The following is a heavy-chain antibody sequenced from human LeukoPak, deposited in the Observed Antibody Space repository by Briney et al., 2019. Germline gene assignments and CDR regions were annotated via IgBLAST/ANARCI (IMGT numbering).Heavy chain of an antibody. D-gene: IGHD2-21*02. CDR2: INPNSGGT. CDR3: AKDQRGMMVTAIIDY. V-gene: IGHV1-2*02. J-gene: IGHJ4*02. Sequence: ASVKVSCKASGYTFTGYYMHWVRQAPGQGLEWMGWINPNSGGTNYAQKFQGRVTMTRDTSISTAYMELSRLRSDDTAVYYCAKDQRGMMVTAIIDYWGQGTLVTVSS. CDR1: GYTFTGYY.